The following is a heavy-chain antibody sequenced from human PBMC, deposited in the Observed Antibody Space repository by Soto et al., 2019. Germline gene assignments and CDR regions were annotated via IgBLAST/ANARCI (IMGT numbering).Heavy chain of an antibody. CDR2: ISSSSSYI. D-gene: IGHD2-8*01. V-gene: IGHV3-21*01. CDR3: ARELVATKSVMDV. Sequence: GGSLRLSCAASGFTFSSYSMNWVRQAPGKGLEWVSSISSSSSYIYYADSVKGRFTISRDNAKNSLYLQMNSLRAEDTAVYYCARELVATKSVMDVCGQGCTGTVYS. J-gene: IGHJ6*02. CDR1: GFTFSSYS.